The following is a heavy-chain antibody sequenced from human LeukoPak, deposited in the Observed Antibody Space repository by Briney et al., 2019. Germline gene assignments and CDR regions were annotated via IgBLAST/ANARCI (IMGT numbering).Heavy chain of an antibody. J-gene: IGHJ4*02. CDR3: APAYYYGSGSRFDS. CDR1: GFTFSTYA. CDR2: ISGRGVST. D-gene: IGHD3-10*01. Sequence: GGSLRLSCAASGFTFSTYAMSWVRQAPGKGLEWVSAISGRGVSTSYADSVRGRFTISRDNSKNTLYLQMNSLRAEDTAVYYCAPAYYYGSGSRFDSWGQGTLVTVSS. V-gene: IGHV3-23*01.